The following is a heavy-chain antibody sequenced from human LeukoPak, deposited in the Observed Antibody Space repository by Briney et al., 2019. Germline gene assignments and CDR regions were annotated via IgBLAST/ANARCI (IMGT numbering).Heavy chain of an antibody. D-gene: IGHD2-21*01. CDR1: VGSVRSTSYY. CDR3: ASLACTRTRCYSLEP. J-gene: IGHJ5*02. Sequence: PSETLSLTCSVSVGSVRSTSYYWSSIRQSPGKGLEWIGYIYNTVRTNYNASLNTRVTISLDTSKNQFSLKLSSLTAADTAMYYCASLACTRTRCYSLEPWGQGTLVLVSS. CDR2: IYNTVRT. V-gene: IGHV4-61*01.